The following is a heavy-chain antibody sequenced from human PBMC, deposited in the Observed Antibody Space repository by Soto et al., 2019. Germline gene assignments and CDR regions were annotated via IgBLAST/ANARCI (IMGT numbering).Heavy chain of an antibody. D-gene: IGHD6-13*01. CDR2: ISAYNGNT. CDR1: GYTFTSYG. Sequence: ASVKVSCKASGYTFTSYGIIWVRQAPGQGLEWMGWISAYNGNTNYAQKLQGRVTMTTDTSTSTAYMELRSLRSDDTAVYYCERGDSSSWYVVFDIGGQGTMVTVSS. J-gene: IGHJ3*02. CDR3: ERGDSSSWYVVFDI. V-gene: IGHV1-18*01.